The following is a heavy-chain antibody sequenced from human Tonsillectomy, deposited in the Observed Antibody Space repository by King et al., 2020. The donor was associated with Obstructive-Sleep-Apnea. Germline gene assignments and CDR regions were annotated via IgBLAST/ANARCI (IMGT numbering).Heavy chain of an antibody. CDR3: ARGGRKLVVEAFDI. J-gene: IGHJ3*02. Sequence: QLQESGPGLVKPSETLSLTCTVSGYSISSGYYWGWIRQPPGKGLEWIGIIYHSGSVFYNPSLKRRVTISVDTSKNQFSLRLSSVTAADTAVYYCARGGRKLVVEAFDIWGQGTMVTVS. V-gene: IGHV4-38-2*02. D-gene: IGHD1-1*01. CDR1: GYSISSGYY. CDR2: IYHSGSV.